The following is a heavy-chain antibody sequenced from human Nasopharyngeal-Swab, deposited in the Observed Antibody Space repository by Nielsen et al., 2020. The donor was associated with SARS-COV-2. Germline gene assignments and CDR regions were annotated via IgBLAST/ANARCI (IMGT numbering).Heavy chain of an antibody. D-gene: IGHD5-24*01. Sequence: ASVKVSCKASGYTFTSYYMHWVRQAPGQGLEWMGIINPSGGSTSCAQKFQGRVTITADKSTSTAYMELSSLRSEDTAVYYCARWGDGYNSRAFDIWGQGTMVTVSS. J-gene: IGHJ3*02. CDR3: ARWGDGYNSRAFDI. V-gene: IGHV1-46*01. CDR2: INPSGGST. CDR1: GYTFTSYY.